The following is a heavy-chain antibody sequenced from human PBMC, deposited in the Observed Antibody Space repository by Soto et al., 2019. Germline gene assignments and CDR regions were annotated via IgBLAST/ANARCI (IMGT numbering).Heavy chain of an antibody. CDR3: ARRGSGSYYAY. J-gene: IGHJ4*02. D-gene: IGHD1-26*01. CDR1: GFTFSSYA. CDR2: ISGSGGST. Sequence: EVQLLESGGGLVQPGGSLRLSCAASGFTFSSYAMRWVRQATGKGLEWVSAISGSGGSTYYADSVKGRFTISKDNSKNTVYLQMNSLRCEDTAVYYCARRGSGSYYAYWGQGTRVTVSS. V-gene: IGHV3-23*01.